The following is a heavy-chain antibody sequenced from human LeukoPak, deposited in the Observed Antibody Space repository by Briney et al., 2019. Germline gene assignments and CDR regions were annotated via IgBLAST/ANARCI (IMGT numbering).Heavy chain of an antibody. CDR2: IYYSGST. D-gene: IGHD3-10*01. Sequence: PSETLSLTCTVSGGSISSGGYYWSWIRPHAGKGLEGIGYIYYSGSTYYNPSLKSRVTISVDTSKNQFSLKLSSVTAADTAVYYCARVKVRGSGWFDPWGQGTLVTVSS. V-gene: IGHV4-31*03. CDR1: GGSISSGGYY. CDR3: ARVKVRGSGWFDP. J-gene: IGHJ5*02.